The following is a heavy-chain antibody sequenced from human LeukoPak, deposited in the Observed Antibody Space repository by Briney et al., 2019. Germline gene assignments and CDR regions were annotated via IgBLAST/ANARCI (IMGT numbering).Heavy chain of an antibody. V-gene: IGHV4-59*08. CDR3: ARLGDDNFDY. D-gene: IGHD2-21*02. CDR1: GGSISSYY. J-gene: IGHJ4*02. Sequence: SETLSLTCTVSGGSISSYYWSWIRQPPGKGLEWIGYICYSGSTNYNPSLKSRVTISVDTSKNQFSLKLSSVTAADTAVYYCARLGDDNFDYWGQGTLVTVSS. CDR2: ICYSGST.